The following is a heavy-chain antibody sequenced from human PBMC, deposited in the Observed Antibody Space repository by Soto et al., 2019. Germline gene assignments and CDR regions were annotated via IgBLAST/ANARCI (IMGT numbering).Heavy chain of an antibody. D-gene: IGHD3-22*01. Sequence: SVKVSCKASGGTFSSYAISWVRQAPGQGLEWMGGIIPIFGTANYAQKFQGRVTITADESTSTAYMELSSLRSEDTAVYYCARGEYYYDSSGYYYVVRYYGMDVWGQGTTVTVSS. CDR2: IIPIFGTA. CDR1: GGTFSSYA. J-gene: IGHJ6*02. CDR3: ARGEYYYDSSGYYYVVRYYGMDV. V-gene: IGHV1-69*13.